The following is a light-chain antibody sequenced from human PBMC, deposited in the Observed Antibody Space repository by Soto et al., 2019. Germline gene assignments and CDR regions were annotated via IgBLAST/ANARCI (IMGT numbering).Light chain of an antibody. CDR1: SSNIGAGYD. CDR2: GTS. J-gene: IGLJ1*01. V-gene: IGLV1-40*01. Sequence: QSVLTQPPSVSGAPGQRVTISCTGSSSNIGAGYDVHWYQQLPGTAPKLLIYGTSNRPSGVPDRFSGSKSGTSASLAIMGFQVENEADYYGQPYDRGLGFNYVSGTGTKATVL. CDR3: QPYDRGLGFNYV.